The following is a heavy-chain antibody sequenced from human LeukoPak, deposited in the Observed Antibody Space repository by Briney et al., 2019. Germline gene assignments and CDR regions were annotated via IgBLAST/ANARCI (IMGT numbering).Heavy chain of an antibody. D-gene: IGHD3-22*01. CDR3: AKDTGQVTVDSSGYFVGLLDY. Sequence: PGGSLRLSCAASGFTFSSYAMSWVRQAPGKGLEWVSAISGSGGSTYYADSVKGRFTISRDNSKNPVYLQRNSLRAEDTAVYYCAKDTGQVTVDSSGYFVGLLDYWGQGTLVTVSS. J-gene: IGHJ4*02. CDR1: GFTFSSYA. V-gene: IGHV3-23*01. CDR2: ISGSGGST.